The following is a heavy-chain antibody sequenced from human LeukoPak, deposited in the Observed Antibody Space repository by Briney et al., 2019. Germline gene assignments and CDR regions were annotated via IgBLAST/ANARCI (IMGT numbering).Heavy chain of an antibody. J-gene: IGHJ3*02. CDR3: ARGLAYCGGDCYRAFDI. D-gene: IGHD2-21*02. V-gene: IGHV3-21*01. Sequence: PGGSLRLSCAASGFTFSSYTMNWVRQAPGKGLEWVSSISTSISYIYYADSVKGRFTISRDNAKNSLYLQMNSLRDEDTAVYYCARGLAYCGGDCYRAFDIWGQGTMVTVSS. CDR1: GFTFSSYT. CDR2: ISTSISYI.